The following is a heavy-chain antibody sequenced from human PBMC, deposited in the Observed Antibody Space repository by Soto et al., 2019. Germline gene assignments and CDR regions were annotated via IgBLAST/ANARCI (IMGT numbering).Heavy chain of an antibody. D-gene: IGHD1-1*01. J-gene: IGHJ4*02. V-gene: IGHV3-11*06. Sequence: GSLRLACAASGFTFSDYYMSWVRQAPGRGLEWISYSSNSGTFARYATSVKGRFSISRDNANNSLYLEMNSLRVEDTAVYYCARSGDNFNVLDYWGQGTPVTVSS. CDR2: SSNSGTFA. CDR1: GFTFSDYY. CDR3: ARSGDNFNVLDY.